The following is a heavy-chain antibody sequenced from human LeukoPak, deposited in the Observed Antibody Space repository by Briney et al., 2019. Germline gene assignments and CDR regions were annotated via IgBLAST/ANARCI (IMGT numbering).Heavy chain of an antibody. CDR3: ARDTPTYYDFWSGYWGNWFDP. CDR2: IYYSGST. J-gene: IGHJ5*02. D-gene: IGHD3-3*01. CDR1: GGSISSSSYY. V-gene: IGHV4-39*07. Sequence: PSETLSLTCTVSGGSISSSSYYWGWIRQPPGRGLEWIGSIYYSGSTYYNPSLKSRVTISVDTSKNQFSLKLSSVTAADTAVYYCARDTPTYYDFWSGYWGNWFDPWGQGTLVTVSS.